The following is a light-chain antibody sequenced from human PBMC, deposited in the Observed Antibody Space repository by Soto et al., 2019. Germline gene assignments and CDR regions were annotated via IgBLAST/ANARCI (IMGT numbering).Light chain of an antibody. J-gene: IGLJ3*02. Sequence: QSVLTQPASVSGSPGQSITISCTGTSSDVGGYNYVSWYQHHPGKAPKLMIYEVSNRPSGVSNRFSGSKSGNTASLTISGLQAEDEADYYFSSYTGSSTPVFGGGTKLTVL. CDR2: EVS. V-gene: IGLV2-14*01. CDR1: SSDVGGYNY. CDR3: SSYTGSSTPV.